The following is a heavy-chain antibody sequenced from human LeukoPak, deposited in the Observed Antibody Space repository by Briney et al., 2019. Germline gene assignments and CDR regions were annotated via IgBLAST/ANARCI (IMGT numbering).Heavy chain of an antibody. D-gene: IGHD1-7*01. CDR3: ARDRLGTSDS. CDR2: VSTDSTFI. Sequence: GGSLRLSCSAFGFIFSDYNSHWVRQAPGKGLEWLASVSTDSTFIYYADSVKGRFTISRDNAKNSLYLQMNSLRAEDTAVFHCARDRLGTSDSWGQGVLVTVSS. V-gene: IGHV3-21*06. CDR1: GFIFSDYN. J-gene: IGHJ5*01.